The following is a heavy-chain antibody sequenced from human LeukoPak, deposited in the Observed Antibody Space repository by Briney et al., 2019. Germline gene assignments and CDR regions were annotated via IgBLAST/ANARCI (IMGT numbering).Heavy chain of an antibody. CDR3: ARTDSPPLYSSSWYGNAFDI. CDR1: GYTFTGDY. V-gene: IGHV1-2*02. D-gene: IGHD6-13*01. Sequence: ASVKVSCKASGYTFTGDYMHWVRQAPGQGLEWMGWINSNSGGTNYAQKFQGRVTMTRDTSISTAYMDLSRVRSDDTAIYYCARTDSPPLYSSSWYGNAFDIWGQGTVVTVSS. J-gene: IGHJ3*02. CDR2: INSNSGGT.